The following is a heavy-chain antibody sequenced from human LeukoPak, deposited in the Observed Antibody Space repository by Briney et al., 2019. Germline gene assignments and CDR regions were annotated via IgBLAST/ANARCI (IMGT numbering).Heavy chain of an antibody. V-gene: IGHV3-21*01. CDR3: ARGRCSSTSCYFDY. CDR1: GFTFSSYT. D-gene: IGHD2-2*01. J-gene: IGHJ4*02. Sequence: GGSLRLSCAVSGFTFSSYTLNWVRQAPGKWLEWVASISSSSSNIYYADSVKGRFTISRDNAKNSLYLQMNSLRAEDTAVYYCARGRCSSTSCYFDYWGQGTLVTVSS. CDR2: ISSSSSNI.